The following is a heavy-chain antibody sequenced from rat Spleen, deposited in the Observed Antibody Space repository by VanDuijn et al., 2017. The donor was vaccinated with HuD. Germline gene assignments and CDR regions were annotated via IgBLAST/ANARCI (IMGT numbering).Heavy chain of an antibody. Sequence: EVQLQESGPGLVKPSQSLSLTCSVTGYSITSNYWGWIRKFPGNKMEWMGYISYSGSTSYNPSLKSRISITRDTSKNQFFLHLNSVTTEDTATYCGVRGGGYNPYVRDAWGQGASVTVSS. CDR2: ISYSGST. D-gene: IGHD1-9*01. V-gene: IGHV3-1*01. CDR1: GYSITSNY. CDR3: VRGGGYNPYVRDA. J-gene: IGHJ4*01.